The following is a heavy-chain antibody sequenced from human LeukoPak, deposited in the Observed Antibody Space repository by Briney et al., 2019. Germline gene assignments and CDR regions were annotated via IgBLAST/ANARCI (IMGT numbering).Heavy chain of an antibody. CDR2: ISGSGTTI. CDR1: GFTFSDYY. V-gene: IGHV3-11*01. Sequence: GGSLRLSCAASGFTFSDYYMSWIRQAPGKGLEWVSYISGSGTTINYADSVKGRFTISRDNAKDSLYLQMNSLRAEDTAVYYCARGLSSGGSCYTDWGQGTLVTVSS. J-gene: IGHJ4*02. CDR3: ARGLSSGGSCYTD. D-gene: IGHD2-15*01.